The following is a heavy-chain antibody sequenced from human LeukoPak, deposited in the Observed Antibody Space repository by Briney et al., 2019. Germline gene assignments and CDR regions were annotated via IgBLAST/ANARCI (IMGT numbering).Heavy chain of an antibody. V-gene: IGHV1-24*01. CDR2: FDPEYGET. Sequence: RASVKVSCKVSGYTLTELSMHWVRQAPGKGLEWMGGFDPEYGETIYAQKFQGRVTMTEDTSTDTACVELSSLRPEDSAVYYCATAYVYPVDFWGQGTLVTVSS. D-gene: IGHD2-8*01. J-gene: IGHJ4*02. CDR1: GYTLTELS. CDR3: ATAYVYPVDF.